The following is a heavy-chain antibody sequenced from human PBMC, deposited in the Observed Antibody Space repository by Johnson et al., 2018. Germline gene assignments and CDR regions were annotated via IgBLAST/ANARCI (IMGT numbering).Heavy chain of an antibody. CDR1: EFTVSNKC. CDR2: IYSGGTT. V-gene: IGHV3-53*01. CDR3: AGEGNISPRYFQH. D-gene: IGHD1/OR15-1a*01. Sequence: VQLVESGGGLVQXGGSLRLXCAASEFTVSNKCLSWVRQAPGKGLEWVSVIYSGGTTYYADSVKGRFTISRDNSKNTLFLQMNSLRDDDTAVYYCAGEGNISPRYFQHWGQGTLVTVSS. J-gene: IGHJ1*01.